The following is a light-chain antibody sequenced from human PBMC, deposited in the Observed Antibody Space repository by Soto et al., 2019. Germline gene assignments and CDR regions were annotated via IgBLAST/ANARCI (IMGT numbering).Light chain of an antibody. Sequence: FVVTQSPDTLSLSPGETATLSCRASQSVSSSVAWYQHKPGQSPRLVVYSGYKRSPGVPARFSGSGSGTDFILTISSLESDDFAIYYCQQRYSWLRVFGPGTKVDIK. CDR2: SGY. J-gene: IGKJ1*01. V-gene: IGKV3-11*01. CDR1: QSVSSS. CDR3: QQRYSWLRV.